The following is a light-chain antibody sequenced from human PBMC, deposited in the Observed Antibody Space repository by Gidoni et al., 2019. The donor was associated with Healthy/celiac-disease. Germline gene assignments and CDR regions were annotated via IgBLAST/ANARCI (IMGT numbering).Light chain of an antibody. J-gene: IGKJ1*01. CDR2: GAS. CDR1: QSVSSSY. CDR3: QQYGSSPWT. V-gene: IGKV3-20*01. Sequence: IVLTPSPGTLSLSPAGRATLSCRASQSVSSSYLAWYQQKPGQAPRLLIYGASSRATGIPDRFSGSGSGTDFTLTISRLEPEDFAVYYCQQYGSSPWTFGQGTKVEIK.